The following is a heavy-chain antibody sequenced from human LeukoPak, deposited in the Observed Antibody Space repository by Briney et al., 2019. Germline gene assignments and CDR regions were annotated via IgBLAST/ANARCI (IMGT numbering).Heavy chain of an antibody. CDR3: ARDRAFNGGNAFDY. D-gene: IGHD4-23*01. CDR1: GFTFSSYW. Sequence: GGSLRLSCAASGFTFSSYWMSWVRQAPGKGLEWVANIKQDGSEKYYVDSVKGRFTISRDNAKNSLYLQMNSLRAEDTAVYYCARDRAFNGGNAFDYWGQGTLVTVSS. CDR2: IKQDGSEK. J-gene: IGHJ4*02. V-gene: IGHV3-7*01.